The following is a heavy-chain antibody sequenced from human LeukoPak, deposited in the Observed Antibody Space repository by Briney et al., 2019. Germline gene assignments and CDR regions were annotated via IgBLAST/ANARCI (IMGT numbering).Heavy chain of an antibody. V-gene: IGHV1-2*02. CDR2: IYPNSGAT. CDR1: GYTFTAYY. CDR3: ARDGVSTTPDFDY. Sequence: ASVTVSCKPSGYTFTAYYMYWLRQAPGQGLECMGWIYPNSGATGYAQNFQGRVTMTRDTSVSTIYMELSRLRSDDTAVYYCARDGVSTTPDFDYWGQGTLVTVSS. D-gene: IGHD2-8*01. J-gene: IGHJ4*02.